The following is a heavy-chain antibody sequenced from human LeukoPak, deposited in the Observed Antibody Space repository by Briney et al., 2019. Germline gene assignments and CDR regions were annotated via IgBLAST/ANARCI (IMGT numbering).Heavy chain of an antibody. Sequence: ASVKVSCKASGYTFTDYYMHWVRQAPGQGLEWMGRINPNIGGTDYAQKFQGRVTMTRNTSISTAYMELSSLRSEDTAVYYCARAANWHDDDWFDPWGQGTLVTVSS. CDR2: INPNIGGT. CDR1: GYTFTDYY. D-gene: IGHD1-1*01. V-gene: IGHV1-2*06. CDR3: ARAANWHDDDWFDP. J-gene: IGHJ5*02.